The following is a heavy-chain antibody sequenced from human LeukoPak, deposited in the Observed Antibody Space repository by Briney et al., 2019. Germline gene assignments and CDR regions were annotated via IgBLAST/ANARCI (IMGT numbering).Heavy chain of an antibody. Sequence: ASVKVSCNASGYTFTSYGISWLLQAPGQGLEWWGWISAYNGSTNYAQKLQGRVTMPTDTSTSTDYMELRRLRSDDTAVYYCARGEGFHSGCYYSFDYWGQGNLVTVSS. J-gene: IGHJ4*02. D-gene: IGHD3-9*01. CDR1: GYTFTSYG. CDR3: ARGEGFHSGCYYSFDY. CDR2: ISAYNGST. V-gene: IGHV1-18*01.